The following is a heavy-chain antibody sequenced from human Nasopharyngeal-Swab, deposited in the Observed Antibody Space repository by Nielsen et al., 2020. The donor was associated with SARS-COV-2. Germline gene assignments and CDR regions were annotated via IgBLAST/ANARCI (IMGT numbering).Heavy chain of an antibody. D-gene: IGHD5-24*01. CDR3: ARDGEMAAFDI. Sequence: WIRQPPGKGLEWIGEINHSGSTNYNPSLKSRVTISVDTSKNQFSLKLSSVTAADTAVYYCARDGEMAAFDIWGQGTMVTVSS. V-gene: IGHV4-34*13. J-gene: IGHJ3*02. CDR2: INHSGST.